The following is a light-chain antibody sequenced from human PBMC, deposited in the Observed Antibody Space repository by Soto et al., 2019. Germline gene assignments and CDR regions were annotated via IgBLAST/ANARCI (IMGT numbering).Light chain of an antibody. J-gene: IGKJ2*01. CDR1: QSVNTY. CDR2: DAS. V-gene: IGKV3-11*01. Sequence: EIVLTQSPATLSLSPGERATLSCRASQSVNTYLAWYQQKPGQAPRLLIYDASNRATGIPGRFSGSGSGTDFTLTISSLEPEDFAVYYCQQRSNWPPRTFGQGTKLEIK. CDR3: QQRSNWPPRT.